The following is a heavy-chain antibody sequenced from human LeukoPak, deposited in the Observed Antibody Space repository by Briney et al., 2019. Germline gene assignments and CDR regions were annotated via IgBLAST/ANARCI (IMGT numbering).Heavy chain of an antibody. J-gene: IGHJ3*02. D-gene: IGHD3-10*01. V-gene: IGHV4-38-2*02. CDR3: ARAPGPGGAFGI. Sequence: SETLSLTRTVSGYSISSGFHWGWIRQPPGKGLEWIGSIYHSGTTYYNPSLKSRVTISVDTSKNQFSLKLSSVTAADTAIYYCARAPGPGGAFGICGQGTMVTVSS. CDR1: GYSISSGFH. CDR2: IYHSGTT.